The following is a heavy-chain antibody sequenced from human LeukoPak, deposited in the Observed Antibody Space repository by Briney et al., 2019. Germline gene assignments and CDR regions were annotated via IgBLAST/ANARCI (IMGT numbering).Heavy chain of an antibody. CDR1: GFTFSSYA. D-gene: IGHD2/OR15-2a*01. Sequence: GGSLRLSCAASGFTFSSYAMHWVRQAPGKGLEWVANIKQDGSEKYYVDSVKGRFTISRDNAKNSLYLQMNSLRAGDTAVYYCARDWFHAIDYWGQGILVTVSS. V-gene: IGHV3-7*01. J-gene: IGHJ4*02. CDR3: ARDWFHAIDY. CDR2: IKQDGSEK.